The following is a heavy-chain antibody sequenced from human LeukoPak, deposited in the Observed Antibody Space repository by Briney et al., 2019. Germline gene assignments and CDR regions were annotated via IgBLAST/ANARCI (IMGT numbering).Heavy chain of an antibody. CDR1: GFTSSSYA. J-gene: IGHJ4*02. CDR2: ISGSGGST. D-gene: IGHD3-16*01. Sequence: GGSLRLSCVASGFTSSSYAMSWVRQAPGKGLEWVSAISGSGGSTYYADSVKGRFTISRDNSKNTLYLQMNSLRAEDTAVYRCAKGGYDYVWGTFDYGGQGTLVTVSS. CDR3: AKGGYDYVWGTFDY. V-gene: IGHV3-23*01.